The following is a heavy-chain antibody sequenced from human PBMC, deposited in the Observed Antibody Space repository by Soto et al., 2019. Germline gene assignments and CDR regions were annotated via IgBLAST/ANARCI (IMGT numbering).Heavy chain of an antibody. V-gene: IGHV4-4*07. CDR1: GGSISSYY. CDR3: ARDLGPLYCSSTSCYYYYGMDV. Sequence: SEILSLTCTVSGGSISSYYWSWIRQPAGKGLEWIGRIYTSGSTNYNPSLKSRVTMSVDTSKNQFSLKLSSVTAADTAVYYCARDLGPLYCSSTSCYYYYGMDVWGQGTTVTVSS. J-gene: IGHJ6*02. D-gene: IGHD2-2*01. CDR2: IYTSGST.